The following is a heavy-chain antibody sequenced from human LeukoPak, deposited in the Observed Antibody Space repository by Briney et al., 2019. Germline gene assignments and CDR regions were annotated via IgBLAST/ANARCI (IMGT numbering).Heavy chain of an antibody. V-gene: IGHV3-11*01. CDR1: GFTFSDYY. CDR3: ARGEYYESSGYYHYDY. J-gene: IGHJ4*02. CDR2: ISSSGRTK. D-gene: IGHD3-22*01. Sequence: GGSLRLSCAASGFTFSDYYMSWIRQAPGKGLEWDSYISSSGRTKYYADSVKGRFTISRDNAKNSLYLQMNSLRAEDTAVYYCARGEYYESSGYYHYDYWGQGTLVTVSS.